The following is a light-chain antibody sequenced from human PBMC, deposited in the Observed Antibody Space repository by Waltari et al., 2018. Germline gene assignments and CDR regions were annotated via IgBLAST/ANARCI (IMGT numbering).Light chain of an antibody. Sequence: SYDLTQPPSVSVSPGQTARITCYGYALTKQYAYWYQQKAGQAAVMVMFKDPERHAGIPERFSGSSSGTTVTLTIGGVQGEDAADYYSQSAERSGTYRVYGGGTKVTVL. V-gene: IGLV3-25*03. CDR2: KDP. J-gene: IGLJ3*02. CDR3: QSAERSGTYRV. CDR1: ALTKQY.